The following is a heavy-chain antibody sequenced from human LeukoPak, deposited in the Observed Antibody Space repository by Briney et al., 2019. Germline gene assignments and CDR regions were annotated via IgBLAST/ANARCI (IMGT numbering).Heavy chain of an antibody. CDR1: GYSFTSYW. CDR2: IYPGDSDT. Sequence: GESLKISCKGSGYSFTSYWIGWVRQMPGKGLEWMGIIYPGDSDTRYSPSFQGQVTISADKSISTAYLQWSGLKASDTAMYYCARHLTTVVTPGNYYYYMDVWGKGTTVTVSS. CDR3: ARHLTTVVTPGNYYYYMDV. V-gene: IGHV5-51*01. D-gene: IGHD4-23*01. J-gene: IGHJ6*03.